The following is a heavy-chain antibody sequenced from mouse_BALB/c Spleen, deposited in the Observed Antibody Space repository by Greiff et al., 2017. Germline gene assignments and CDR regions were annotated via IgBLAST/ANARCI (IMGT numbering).Heavy chain of an antibody. CDR2: INPSTGYT. Sequence: VKLMESGAELAKPGASVKMSCKASGYTFTSYWMHWVKQRPGQGLEWIGYINPSTGYTEYNQKFKDKATLTADKSSSTAYMQLSSLTSEDSAVYYCARGGLLPYFDYWGQGTTLTVSS. V-gene: IGHV1-7*01. CDR1: GYTFTSYW. CDR3: ARGGLLPYFDY. D-gene: IGHD2-3*01. J-gene: IGHJ2*01.